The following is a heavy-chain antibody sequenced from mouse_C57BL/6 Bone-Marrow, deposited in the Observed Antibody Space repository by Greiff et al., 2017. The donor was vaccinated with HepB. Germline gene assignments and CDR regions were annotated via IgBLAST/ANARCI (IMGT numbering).Heavy chain of an antibody. CDR1: GFTFSDYG. CDR3: ACITTVVALYYAMDY. CDR2: ISSGSSTI. Sequence: DVMLVESGGGLVKPGGSLKLSCAASGFTFSDYGMHWVRQAPEKGLEWVAYISSGSSTIYYADTVKGRFTISRDNAKNTLFLQMTSLRSEDTAMYYCACITTVVALYYAMDYWGQGTSVTVSS. J-gene: IGHJ4*01. V-gene: IGHV5-17*01. D-gene: IGHD1-1*01.